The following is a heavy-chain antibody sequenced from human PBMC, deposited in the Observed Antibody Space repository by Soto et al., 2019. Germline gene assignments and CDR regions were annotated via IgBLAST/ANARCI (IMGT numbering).Heavy chain of an antibody. D-gene: IGHD2-8*01. V-gene: IGHV3-48*01. J-gene: IGHJ6*03. Sequence: GGSLRLSCEASEFTFSSYTMNWVGRAPGKGLGGVPYISSIDGTIYTADSGKGRFTISRDNAKNSLYLQMNSLRAEDTAVYYCARVMVYAETYYYYYMDVWGKGTTVTVSS. CDR2: ISSIDGTI. CDR3: ARVMVYAETYYYYYMDV. CDR1: EFTFSSYT.